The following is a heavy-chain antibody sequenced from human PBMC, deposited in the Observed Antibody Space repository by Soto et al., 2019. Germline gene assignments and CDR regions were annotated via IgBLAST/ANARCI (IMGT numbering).Heavy chain of an antibody. CDR1: GFTFSSYS. V-gene: IGHV3-48*02. D-gene: IGHD3-10*01. J-gene: IGHJ3*02. CDR2: ISSSSSTI. Sequence: GGSLRLSCAASGFTFSSYSMNWVRQAPGKGLEWVSYISSSSSTIYYADSVKGRFTISRDNAKNSLYLQMNSLRDEDTAVYYCATDRVWLGERTDALDIWGQGTMVTVSS. CDR3: ATDRVWLGERTDALDI.